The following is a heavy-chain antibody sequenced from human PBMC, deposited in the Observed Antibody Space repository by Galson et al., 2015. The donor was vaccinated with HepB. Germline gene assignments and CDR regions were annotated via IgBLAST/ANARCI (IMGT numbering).Heavy chain of an antibody. Sequence: SVKVSCKASGYIFSGYYMHWVRQAPGQGLEWMGWINPNSGGTNYAQKVQGRVTMTRDTSISTVYMELSSLRSEDTAVYYCAREGLRSLDTAIDYWGQGTLVTVSS. J-gene: IGHJ4*02. CDR2: INPNSGGT. CDR3: AREGLRSLDTAIDY. V-gene: IGHV1-2*02. CDR1: GYIFSGYY. D-gene: IGHD5-18*01.